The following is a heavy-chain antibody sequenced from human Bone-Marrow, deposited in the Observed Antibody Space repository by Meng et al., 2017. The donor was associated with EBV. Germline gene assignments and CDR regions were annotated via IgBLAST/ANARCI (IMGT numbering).Heavy chain of an antibody. V-gene: IGHV4-4*02. CDR2: IFYGGST. CDR1: GDSIRSSNW. J-gene: IGHJ4*02. D-gene: IGHD3-10*01. CDR3: AAGFGELVRSRDY. Sequence: VQWQESGPRLVRLSGTMSLTCVVSGDSIRSSNWWRWVRQPPGKGLEWIGEIFYGGSTNYNPSLESRVTISVAKSKNQFSLKLSSVTAADTAVYYCAAGFGELVRSRDYWGQGTLVTVSS.